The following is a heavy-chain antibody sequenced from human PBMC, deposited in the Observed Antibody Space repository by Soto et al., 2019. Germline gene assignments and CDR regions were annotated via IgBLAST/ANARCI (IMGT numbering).Heavy chain of an antibody. J-gene: IGHJ4*02. Sequence: GGSLRLSCAASGFTFSSYGMHWVRQAPGKGLEWVAVIWYDGSNKYYADSVKGRFTISRDNSKNTLYLQMNSLRAEDTAVYYCAKGIGGYIPSVYWGQGTLVTVSS. CDR3: AKGIGGYIPSVY. CDR2: IWYDGSNK. CDR1: GFTFSSYG. D-gene: IGHD1-26*01. V-gene: IGHV3-33*03.